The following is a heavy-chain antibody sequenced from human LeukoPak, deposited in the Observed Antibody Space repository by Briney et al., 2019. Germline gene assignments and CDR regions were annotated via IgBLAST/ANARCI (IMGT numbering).Heavy chain of an antibody. J-gene: IGHJ4*02. D-gene: IGHD2-2*01. CDR2: ISSSSSYI. V-gene: IGHV3-21*04. CDR1: GFTFSSYS. Sequence: GGSLGLSCAASGFTFSSYSMNWVRQAPGKGLEWVSSISSSSSYIYYADSVKGRFTISRDNAKNSLYLQMNSLRAEDTAVYYCARDRRYCSSTSCGVDYWGQGTLVTVSS. CDR3: ARDRRYCSSTSCGVDY.